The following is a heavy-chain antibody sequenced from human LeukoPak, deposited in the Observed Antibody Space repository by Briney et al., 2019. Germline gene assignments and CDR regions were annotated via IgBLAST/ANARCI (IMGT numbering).Heavy chain of an antibody. CDR2: INHSGST. CDR3: ARMGSSWPEYFDY. D-gene: IGHD6-13*01. V-gene: IGHV4-34*01. Sequence: SETLSLTCAVYGGSFSGYYWSWIRQPPGKGLEWIGEINHSGSTNYNPSLKSRVTISVDTSKNQFSLKLSSVTAADTAVYYCARMGSSWPEYFDYWGQGTLVTVSS. CDR1: GGSFSGYY. J-gene: IGHJ4*02.